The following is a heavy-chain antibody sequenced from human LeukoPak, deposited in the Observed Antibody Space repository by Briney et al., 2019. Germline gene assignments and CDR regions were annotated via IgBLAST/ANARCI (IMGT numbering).Heavy chain of an antibody. CDR1: GYTFTSYD. CDR2: MNPNSGNT. Sequence: ASVKVSCKASGYTFTSYDINWVRQATGQGLEWMGWMNPNSGNTGYAQKFQGRVTMTRNTSISTAYMELSSLRSEDTAVYYCARAYSSGWYGRHGAFDIWGQGTMVTVSS. J-gene: IGHJ3*02. D-gene: IGHD6-19*01. V-gene: IGHV1-8*01. CDR3: ARAYSSGWYGRHGAFDI.